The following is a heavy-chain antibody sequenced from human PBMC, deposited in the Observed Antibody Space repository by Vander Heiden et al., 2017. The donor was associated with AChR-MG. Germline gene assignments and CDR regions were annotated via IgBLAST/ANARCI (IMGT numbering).Heavy chain of an antibody. CDR3: ARFYYTDFSSDS. Sequence: QLQLQESGPGLVKPSETLSLTCTVSGGSISTRSYYWGWIRQPPGKGLEWIGSISYSGGTYDNPSLRSRVIISIDTSKDQFFLRLNSVTAADTAVYYCARFYYTDFSSDSWGQGNLVTVSS. J-gene: IGHJ4*02. V-gene: IGHV4-39*01. CDR1: GGSISTRSYY. CDR2: ISYSGGT. D-gene: IGHD3-3*01.